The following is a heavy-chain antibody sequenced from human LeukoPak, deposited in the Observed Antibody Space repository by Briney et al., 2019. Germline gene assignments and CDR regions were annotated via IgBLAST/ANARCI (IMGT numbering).Heavy chain of an antibody. Sequence: SETLSLTCTVSGGSISSGSYYWTWIRQPAGKGLEWIGRNYISGSTNYNPSLKSRVTISVDTSKNQFSLKLSSVTAADTAVYYCAREGGSFDPWGQGTLVTVSS. CDR2: NYISGST. D-gene: IGHD5-12*01. J-gene: IGHJ5*02. V-gene: IGHV4-61*02. CDR3: AREGGSFDP. CDR1: GGSISSGSYY.